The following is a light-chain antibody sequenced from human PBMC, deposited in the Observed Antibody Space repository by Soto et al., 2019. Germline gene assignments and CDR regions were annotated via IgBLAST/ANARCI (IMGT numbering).Light chain of an antibody. Sequence: EIVLTQSPDTLSLSPGERATLSCRASQSISSNYLVWYQQKPGQAPRLLIYGASSRAAGFPDRFSGSGSGTDFTLTISRLEPEDFAVYYCQRYGSSPLTFGGGTKVEIK. CDR1: QSISSNY. V-gene: IGKV3-20*01. CDR2: GAS. J-gene: IGKJ4*01. CDR3: QRYGSSPLT.